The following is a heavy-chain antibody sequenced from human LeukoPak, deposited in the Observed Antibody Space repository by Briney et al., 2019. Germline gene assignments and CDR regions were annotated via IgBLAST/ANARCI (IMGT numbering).Heavy chain of an antibody. CDR2: MKPDSGAT. Sequence: APVKVSCKASGYTFTNYDINWVRQAAGQGLEWMGWMKPDSGATGYAEKFRGRVTLTSDTSTSTAYMELSGLRSEDTAVYFCARTYYDGSRNPNWFDPWGQGTLVTVSS. CDR1: GYTFTNYD. D-gene: IGHD3-22*01. CDR3: ARTYYDGSRNPNWFDP. J-gene: IGHJ5*02. V-gene: IGHV1-8*01.